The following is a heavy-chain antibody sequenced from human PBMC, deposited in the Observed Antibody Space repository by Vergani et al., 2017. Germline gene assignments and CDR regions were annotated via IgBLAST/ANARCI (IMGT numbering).Heavy chain of an antibody. CDR3: ARDRRLLGLDY. CDR1: FSPFPLSF. J-gene: IGHJ4*02. D-gene: IGHD3-22*01. V-gene: IGHV1-18*01. CDR2: HRAYNGNT. Sequence: SFPSSFSPFPLSFLLFFLPSPCPVLSFLFFHRAYNGNTNYAQKLQGRVTMTTDTSTSTAYMELRSLRSDDTAVYYCARDRRLLGLDYWGQGTLVTVSS.